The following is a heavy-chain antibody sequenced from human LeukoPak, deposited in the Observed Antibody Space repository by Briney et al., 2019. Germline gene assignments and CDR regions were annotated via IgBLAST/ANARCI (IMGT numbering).Heavy chain of an antibody. CDR2: NSSSSSTI. J-gene: IGHJ4*02. CDR3: ARVVVVVAATRHYYFDY. D-gene: IGHD2-15*01. V-gene: IGHV3-48*01. CDR1: GFTFSSYS. Sequence: GGSLRLSCAASGFTFSSYSMNWVRQAPGKGLEWVSYNSSSSSTIYYADSVKGRFTISRDNAKNSLYLQMNSLRAEDTAVYYCARVVVVVAATRHYYFDYWGQGTLVTVSS.